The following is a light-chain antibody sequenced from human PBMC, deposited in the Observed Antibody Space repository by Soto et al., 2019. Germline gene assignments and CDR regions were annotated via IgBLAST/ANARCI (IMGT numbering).Light chain of an antibody. CDR2: KIS. Sequence: DIVMTQTPLSSPVTLGQPASISCRSSQSLLHSDGDTYLSWLQQRPGQPPRVLIYKISNRISGVPDRFSGSGAGTDFTLKISSVEVEDVGIYYCMQATQLPHTFGQGTKLE. J-gene: IGKJ2*01. CDR3: MQATQLPHT. CDR1: QSLLHSDGDTY. V-gene: IGKV2-24*01.